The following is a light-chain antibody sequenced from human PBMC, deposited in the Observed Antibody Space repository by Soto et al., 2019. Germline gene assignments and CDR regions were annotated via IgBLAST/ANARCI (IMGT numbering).Light chain of an antibody. CDR2: DAS. V-gene: IGKV3-11*01. J-gene: IGKJ3*01. CDR3: QQRSNWLFT. CDR1: QSVSSY. Sequence: EIVLTQSPATLSLPPGERATLSCRASQSVSSYLAWYQQKPGQAPRLLIYDASNRATGIPARFSGSGSGTDFTLTISSLEPEEFAVYYCQQRSNWLFTFGPGTKVDIK.